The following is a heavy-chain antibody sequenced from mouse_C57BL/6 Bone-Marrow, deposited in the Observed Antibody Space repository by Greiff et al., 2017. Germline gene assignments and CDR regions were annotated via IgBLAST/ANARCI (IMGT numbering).Heavy chain of an antibody. D-gene: IGHD1-1*01. Sequence: VQLQQSGAELAKPGASVKLSCKASGYTFTSYWMHWVKQRPGQGLEWIGYINPSSGYTKYNQKFKDKATLTADKSSSTAYMQLSSLTYEDSAVYYCARGDYGSSYWCAYWGQGTLVTVSA. V-gene: IGHV1-7*01. CDR3: ARGDYGSSYWCAY. CDR2: INPSSGYT. CDR1: GYTFTSYW. J-gene: IGHJ3*01.